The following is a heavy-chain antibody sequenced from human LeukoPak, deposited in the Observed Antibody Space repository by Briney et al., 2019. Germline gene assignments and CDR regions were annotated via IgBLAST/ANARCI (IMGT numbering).Heavy chain of an antibody. J-gene: IGHJ4*02. Sequence: GGSLRLSCEASGFLFSKYAMSWVRQTPGKGLEWVSDISGSGFSTFYADSVKGRFTISRDNSKSTLYLHMHSLSADDAALYYCAKDFSSRGWIRFDYWGQGALVTVSS. CDR1: GFLFSKYA. V-gene: IGHV3-23*01. CDR3: AKDFSSRGWIRFDY. CDR2: ISGSGFST. D-gene: IGHD6-19*01.